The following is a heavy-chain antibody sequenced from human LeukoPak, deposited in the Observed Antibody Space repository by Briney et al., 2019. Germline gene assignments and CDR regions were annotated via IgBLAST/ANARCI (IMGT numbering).Heavy chain of an antibody. V-gene: IGHV1-69*01. J-gene: IGHJ6*02. D-gene: IGHD2-2*01. CDR2: IIPIFGTA. Sequence: ASVKVSCKASGGTFSSYAISWVRQAPGQGLEWMGGIIPIFGTANYAQKFQGRVTITADESTSTAYMELSSLGSEDTAVYYCARDNVVPAATPEYYYYYGMDVWGQGTTVTVSS. CDR1: GGTFSSYA. CDR3: ARDNVVPAATPEYYYYYGMDV.